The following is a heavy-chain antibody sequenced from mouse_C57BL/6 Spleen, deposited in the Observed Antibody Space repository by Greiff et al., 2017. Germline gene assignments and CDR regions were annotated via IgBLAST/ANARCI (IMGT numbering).Heavy chain of an antibody. J-gene: IGHJ2*01. V-gene: IGHV3-1*01. Sequence: VQLQQSGPGMVKPSQSLSLTCTVTGYSITSGYDWHWIRHFPGNKLEWMGYISYSGSTNYNPSLKSRISITHDTSKNLFFLKLNSVTTEDTATYYCARGTTVVVFDYWGQGTTLTVSS. D-gene: IGHD1-1*01. CDR1: GYSITSGYD. CDR2: ISYSGST. CDR3: ARGTTVVVFDY.